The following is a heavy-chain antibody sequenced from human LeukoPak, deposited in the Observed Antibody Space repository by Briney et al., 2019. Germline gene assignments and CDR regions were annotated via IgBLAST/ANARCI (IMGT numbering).Heavy chain of an antibody. D-gene: IGHD3-10*01. CDR3: VMGSGQGFDY. CDR1: GGSISSGGYY. Sequence: PSQTLSLTCTVSGGSISSGGYYWSWIRQHPGKGLEWIGYIYYSGSTYYNPSLKSRVTISVDTSKNQFSLKLSSVTAADTAAYYCVMGSGQGFDYWGQGTLVTVSS. V-gene: IGHV4-31*03. CDR2: IYYSGST. J-gene: IGHJ4*02.